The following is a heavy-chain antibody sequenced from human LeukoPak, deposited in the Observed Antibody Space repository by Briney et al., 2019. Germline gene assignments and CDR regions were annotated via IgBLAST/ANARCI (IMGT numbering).Heavy chain of an antibody. CDR2: MNPNSGNT. CDR1: GYTFTSYD. V-gene: IGHV1-8*03. D-gene: IGHD1-26*01. Sequence: ASVKVSCKASGYTFTSYDINWVRQATGQGLEWMGWMNPNSGNTGYAQKFQGRVTIARNTSISTAYMELSSLRSEDTAVYYCARGRRYSGSYFFWWGQGTLVTVSS. CDR3: ARGRRYSGSYFFW. J-gene: IGHJ4*02.